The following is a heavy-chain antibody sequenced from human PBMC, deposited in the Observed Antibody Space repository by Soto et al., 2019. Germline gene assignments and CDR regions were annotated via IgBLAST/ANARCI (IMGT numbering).Heavy chain of an antibody. CDR2: IYPGDSDT. Sequence: GESLKISCKGSGYSFTSYWIGWVRQMPGKGLEWMGIIYPGDSDTRYSPSFQGQVTISADKSKNTLYLQMNSLRAEDTAVYYCAKDHYGDTDFDYWGQGTLVTVSS. V-gene: IGHV5-51*01. D-gene: IGHD4-17*01. CDR1: GYSFTSYW. J-gene: IGHJ4*02. CDR3: AKDHYGDTDFDY.